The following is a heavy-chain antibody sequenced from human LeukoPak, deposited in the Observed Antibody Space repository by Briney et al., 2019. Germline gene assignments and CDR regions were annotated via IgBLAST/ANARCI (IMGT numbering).Heavy chain of an antibody. CDR1: GLTVSNHW. J-gene: IGHJ5*02. CDR3: ASGPYCTNGVCYGSNWFDP. V-gene: IGHV3-30-3*01. Sequence: GGSLRLSCVASGLTVSNHWMSWVRQAPGKGLEWVAVISYDGSNKYHADSVKGRFTVSRDNSKNTLYLQLNSLRAEDTAVYYCASGPYCTNGVCYGSNWFDPWGQGTLVTVSS. CDR2: ISYDGSNK. D-gene: IGHD2-8*01.